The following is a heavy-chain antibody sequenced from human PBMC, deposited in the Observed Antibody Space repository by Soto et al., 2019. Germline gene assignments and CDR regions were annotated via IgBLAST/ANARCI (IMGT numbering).Heavy chain of an antibody. V-gene: IGHV4-31*03. D-gene: IGHD2-2*01. CDR3: AGGPRGVPNWFDP. Sequence: QVQLQEAGPGLVKPSETLSLTCTVSGIPINSGSYHWTWIRQHPGKGLEWIGYIYCIGSSSCNTSPESRVTISVDTSKNQFSLRLTSVTAADTAVYYCAGGPRGVPNWFDPWGQGTLVTVSS. CDR2: IYCIGSS. CDR1: GIPINSGSYH. J-gene: IGHJ5*02.